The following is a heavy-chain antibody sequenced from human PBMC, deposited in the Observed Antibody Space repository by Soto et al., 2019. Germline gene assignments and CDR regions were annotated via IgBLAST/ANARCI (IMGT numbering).Heavy chain of an antibody. CDR3: AIGHWLGC. CDR1: GFTFSDYF. CDR2: IKQDGNER. J-gene: IGHJ4*02. Sequence: ELQLVDSGGALVQPGESLRLSCAASGFTFSDYFMTWVRQAPGKGLEWVATIKQDGNERYYVESVKGRFPISRDNAKNSLYLHMNALRAEDTAVYYCAIGHWLGCWGQGTLVTVSS. D-gene: IGHD6-19*01. V-gene: IGHV3-7*01.